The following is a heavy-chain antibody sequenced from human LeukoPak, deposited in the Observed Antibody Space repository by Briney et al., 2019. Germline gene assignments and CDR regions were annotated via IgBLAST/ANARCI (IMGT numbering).Heavy chain of an antibody. V-gene: IGHV3-23*01. J-gene: IGHJ4*02. Sequence: GGSLRLSCAASGFTFSSYAMSWVRQAPGKGLEWVSAISGSGGSTYYADSVRGRFTISRDNSKNTLYLQMNSLRAEDTAVYYCAKAPYYYGSELDYWGQGTLVTVSS. CDR1: GFTFSSYA. D-gene: IGHD3-10*01. CDR3: AKAPYYYGSELDY. CDR2: ISGSGGST.